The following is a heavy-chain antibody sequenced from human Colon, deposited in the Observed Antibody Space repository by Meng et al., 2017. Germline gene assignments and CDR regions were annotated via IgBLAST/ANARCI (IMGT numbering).Heavy chain of an antibody. Sequence: QVQLVGSGEGLVKPVGSLILACAASGFTFSDYYMTWIRQAPGKGLEWLSYISGSGSSVYYADSVKGRITISRDNAKNSLYLQMNSLRAEDTAVYYCARGRYRSTHWGQGTLVTVSS. J-gene: IGHJ4*02. D-gene: IGHD2-2*02. CDR1: GFTFSDYY. V-gene: IGHV3-11*01. CDR2: ISGSGSSV. CDR3: ARGRYRSTH.